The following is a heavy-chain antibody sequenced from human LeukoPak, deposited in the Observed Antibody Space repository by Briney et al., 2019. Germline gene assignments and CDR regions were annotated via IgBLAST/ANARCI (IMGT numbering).Heavy chain of an antibody. J-gene: IGHJ4*02. Sequence: GGSLRLSCAASGFTFSTYGMHWVRLAPGKGLEWVAVVWYDGSNIHYVDSVKGRFTISRDNSKSTLYLQMNSLRDEDTGVYYCARDVRWLRFVFDNWGQGTLVTVSS. CDR2: VWYDGSNI. CDR3: ARDVRWLRFVFDN. D-gene: IGHD5-12*01. CDR1: GFTFSTYG. V-gene: IGHV3-33*01.